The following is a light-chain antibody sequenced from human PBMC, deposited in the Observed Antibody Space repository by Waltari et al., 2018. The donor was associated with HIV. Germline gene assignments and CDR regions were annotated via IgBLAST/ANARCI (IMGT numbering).Light chain of an antibody. CDR2: EVS. CDR1: SSDVGGYNY. Sequence: QSALTQPASVSGSPGQSITISCTGTSSDVGGYNYVSWYQQPPGTAPKLMIYEVSNRPSGVSNRFSGSKSGNTASLTISGLQAEDEADYYCSSYTTSSSTLPFGGGTKLTVL. CDR3: SSYTTSSSTLP. V-gene: IGLV2-14*01. J-gene: IGLJ2*01.